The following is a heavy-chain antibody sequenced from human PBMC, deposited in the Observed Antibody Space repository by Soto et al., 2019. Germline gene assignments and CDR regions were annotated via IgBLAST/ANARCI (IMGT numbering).Heavy chain of an antibody. V-gene: IGHV4-59*01. Sequence: QVQLQESGPGLVKPSETLSLTCTVSGGTISRYYWSWIRQPPGKGLEWIGYMYNTGRTVYNPSFRSRVTTSVDTSRNQFSLKLNSVTAADTAVYYCARDLWGYCGTDCYPLDVWGQGTMVTVSS. CDR2: MYNTGRT. J-gene: IGHJ6*02. CDR1: GGTISRYY. D-gene: IGHD2-21*02. CDR3: ARDLWGYCGTDCYPLDV.